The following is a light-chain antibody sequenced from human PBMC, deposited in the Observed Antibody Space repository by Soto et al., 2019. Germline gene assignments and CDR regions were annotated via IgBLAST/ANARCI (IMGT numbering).Light chain of an antibody. CDR2: GAS. CDR1: QSVSSN. Sequence: EIEMTQSPATLSVSPGERAALSCRASQSVSSNLAWYQQKPGQAPRLLIYGASTRATGIPARFSGSGSGTEFTLTISSLPSEDFAVYYCQQYNNWPSLTFGGGTKVESK. V-gene: IGKV3-15*01. CDR3: QQYNNWPSLT. J-gene: IGKJ4*01.